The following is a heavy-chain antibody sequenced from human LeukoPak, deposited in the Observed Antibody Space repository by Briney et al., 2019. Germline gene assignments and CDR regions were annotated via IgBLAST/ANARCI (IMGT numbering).Heavy chain of an antibody. J-gene: IGHJ4*02. V-gene: IGHV3-23*01. D-gene: IGHD3-22*01. CDR3: ARDRGRYYDSRGFYWGYYFDS. CDR2: ISGSGGST. CDR1: GFTFSSYA. Sequence: PGGSLRLSCAASGFTFSSYAMSWVRQAPGKGLERVSAISGSGGSTYYADSVKGRFTISRDNSKDTLYLQMSSVRVDDTAVYYCARDRGRYYDSRGFYWGYYFDSWGQGILVTVST.